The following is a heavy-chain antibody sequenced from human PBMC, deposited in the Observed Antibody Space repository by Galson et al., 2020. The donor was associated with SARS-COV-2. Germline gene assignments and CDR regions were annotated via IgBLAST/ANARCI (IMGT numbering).Heavy chain of an antibody. CDR2: IYYSGST. CDR1: GVSISSSSYH. CDR3: ARVVVGTTVVTLITYYFDY. V-gene: IGHV4-39*06. J-gene: IGHJ4*02. D-gene: IGHD4-17*01. Sequence: ASETLSLTCTVSGVSISSSSYHWGWIRQPPGKGLEWIVRIYYSGSTYYNPSLKSRATISVDTSKNQFPLKLSSVTAADTAVYYCARVVVGTTVVTLITYYFDYWGQGTLVTVSS.